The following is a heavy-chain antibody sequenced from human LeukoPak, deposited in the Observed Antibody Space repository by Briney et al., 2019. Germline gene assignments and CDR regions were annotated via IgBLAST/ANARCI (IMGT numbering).Heavy chain of an antibody. CDR1: GFTFSSYA. CDR2: ISGSGGST. D-gene: IGHD5-18*01. Sequence: GGSLRPSCAASGFTFSSYAMSWVRQAPGKGLGWVSAISGSGGSTYYADSVKGRFTISRDNSKNTLYLQMNSLRAEDTAVYYCAKGPVGYSYGYWFDYWGQGTLVTVSS. V-gene: IGHV3-23*01. J-gene: IGHJ4*02. CDR3: AKGPVGYSYGYWFDY.